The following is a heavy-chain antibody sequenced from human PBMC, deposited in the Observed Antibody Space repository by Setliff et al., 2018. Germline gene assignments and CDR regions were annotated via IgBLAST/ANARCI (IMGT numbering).Heavy chain of an antibody. CDR2: IRSRPYGGTT. D-gene: IGHD2-2*01. CDR3: TTYWDSTTCALDY. CDR1: GFSFGDYA. V-gene: IGHV3-49*04. Sequence: GGSLRLSCTTSGFSFGDYAMSWVRQAPGQGLEWVGFIRSRPYGGTTEYAASVKGRFTISRDDSKSIAYLQMNSLKTEDTAVYYCTTYWDSTTCALDYWGQGILVTVSS. J-gene: IGHJ4*02.